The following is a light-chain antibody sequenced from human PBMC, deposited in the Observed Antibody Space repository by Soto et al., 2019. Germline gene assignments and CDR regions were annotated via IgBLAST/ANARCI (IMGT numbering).Light chain of an antibody. CDR2: EVR. J-gene: IGLJ3*02. CDR3: SSYTTTSTLV. Sequence: QSVLTQPASVSGSPGQSITIACTGTNRDVGSYNLVSWYQQRPGEAPKLIISEVRNRPSGISYRFTGSKSGNTPSLTISGLQAEDEADYYCSSYTTTSTLVFGGGTNLTVL. V-gene: IGLV2-14*01. CDR1: NRDVGSYNL.